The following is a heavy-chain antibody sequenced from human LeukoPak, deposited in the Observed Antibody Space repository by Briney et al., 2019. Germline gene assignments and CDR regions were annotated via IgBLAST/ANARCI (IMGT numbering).Heavy chain of an antibody. V-gene: IGHV2-5*01. Sequence: KESGPTLVKPTQTLTLTCTFSGFSLSASGVGVGWIRQPPGKALEWLALIYWNDDKRYSPSLKSRLTITKDASKNQVVLTMTNMDPVDTATYYCAHNIASEYSSSWDWFDPWGQGTLVAVSS. CDR1: GFSLSASGVG. CDR2: IYWNDDK. J-gene: IGHJ5*02. D-gene: IGHD6-6*01. CDR3: AHNIASEYSSSWDWFDP.